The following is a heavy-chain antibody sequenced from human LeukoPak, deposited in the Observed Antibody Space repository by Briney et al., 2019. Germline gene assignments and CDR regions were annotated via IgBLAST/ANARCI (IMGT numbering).Heavy chain of an antibody. V-gene: IGHV3-23*01. Sequence: GGSLRLSCVGSGFTFSTYAMTWVRQVPGKGLEWVSSMSATGGSMYYPRSVKGRFTISRDNSKNTLFLQMDNLRAEDTAIYYCAKQKRSLYGSGSYPDYWGQGVLVTVSA. CDR2: MSATGGSM. D-gene: IGHD3-10*01. CDR3: AKQKRSLYGSGSYPDY. J-gene: IGHJ4*02. CDR1: GFTFSTYA.